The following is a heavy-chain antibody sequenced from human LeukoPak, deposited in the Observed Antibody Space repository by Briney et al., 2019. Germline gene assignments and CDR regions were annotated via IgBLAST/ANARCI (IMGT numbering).Heavy chain of an antibody. Sequence: PGESPKISCKGSGYSFTSYWIGWVRQMPGKGLEWMGIIYPGDSDTRYSPSFQGQVTISADKSISTAYLQWSSLKASDTAMYYCARLGNIAAAGTFYFDYWGQGTLVTVSS. CDR3: ARLGNIAAAGTFYFDY. V-gene: IGHV5-51*01. J-gene: IGHJ4*02. CDR2: IYPGDSDT. CDR1: GYSFTSYW. D-gene: IGHD6-13*01.